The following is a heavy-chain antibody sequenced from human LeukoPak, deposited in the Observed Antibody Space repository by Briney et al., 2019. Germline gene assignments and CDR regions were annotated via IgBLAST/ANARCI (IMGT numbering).Heavy chain of an antibody. J-gene: IGHJ5*02. CDR3: ARASYAYGNTWFDP. CDR2: ISSNGGST. CDR1: GFTFSSYA. Sequence: GGSLRPSCAASGFTFSSYAMHWVRQAPGKGLEYVSAISSNGGSTYYANSVKGRFTISRDNSKNTVYLQMGSLRAEDMALYYCARASYAYGNTWFDPWGQGTLVTVSS. V-gene: IGHV3-64*01. D-gene: IGHD3-16*01.